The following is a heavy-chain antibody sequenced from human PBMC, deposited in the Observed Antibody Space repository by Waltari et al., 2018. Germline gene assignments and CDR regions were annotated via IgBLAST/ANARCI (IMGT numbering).Heavy chain of an antibody. D-gene: IGHD3-22*01. CDR3: ATHYYDSRDDAFDI. V-gene: IGHV4-39*01. Sequence: QLQLQESGPGLVKPSETLSLTCTVSGGSISSSSYYWGWIRQPPGKGLEWIGSIYYSGSTYYNPSLKSRVTISVDTSKNRFSLKLSSVTAADTAVYYCATHYYDSRDDAFDIWGQGTMVTVSS. CDR2: IYYSGST. CDR1: GGSISSSSYY. J-gene: IGHJ3*02.